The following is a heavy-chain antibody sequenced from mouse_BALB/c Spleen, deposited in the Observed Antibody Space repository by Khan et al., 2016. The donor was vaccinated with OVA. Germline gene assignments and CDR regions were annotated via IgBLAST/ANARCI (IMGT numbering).Heavy chain of an antibody. CDR1: GFSFSRYS. Sequence: EVELVESGGDLVRPGGSLKLSCAASGFSFSRYSMPWVRRTPEKRLEWVATISTGGTYTYYSARVKGLFTISRNNANKTQFLQMSSLRSEDTAIYYCSRQQRYYGYGHREYWGQGTSVTVSS. V-gene: IGHV5-9-3*01. CDR2: ISTGGTYT. J-gene: IGHJ4*01. CDR3: SRQQRYYGYGHREY. D-gene: IGHD2-2*01.